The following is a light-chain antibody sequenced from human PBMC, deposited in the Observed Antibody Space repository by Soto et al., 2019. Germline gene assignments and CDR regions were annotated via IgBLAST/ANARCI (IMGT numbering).Light chain of an antibody. V-gene: IGLV2-14*03. J-gene: IGLJ2*01. CDR1: STDVGGYNY. CDR3: NSYTSSSTLVL. Sequence: QSALTQPASVSGSPGQSITISCTGTSTDVGGYNYVSWYQHHPGKAPKLIIYDVSDRPSGISNRFSGSKSGNTASLTISGLQAEDEADYYCNSYTSSSTLVLLGGGTKLTVL. CDR2: DVS.